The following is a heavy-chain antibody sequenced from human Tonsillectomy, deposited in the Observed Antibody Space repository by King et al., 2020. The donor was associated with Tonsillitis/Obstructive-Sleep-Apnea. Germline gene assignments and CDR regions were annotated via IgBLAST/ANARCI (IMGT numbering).Heavy chain of an antibody. D-gene: IGHD2-21*01. Sequence: VQLVESGGGVVQPGRSLRLSCAASRFTFRSYGMHWVRQAPGKGLEWVAIIWYDGSNKHHADSVKGRFTISRDNSKNTLYLQMNSLRAEDTAVYYCARDNRGEGMDVWGQGPTVTVSS. CDR3: ARDNRGEGMDV. V-gene: IGHV3-33*01. CDR2: IWYDGSNK. J-gene: IGHJ6*02. CDR1: RFTFRSYG.